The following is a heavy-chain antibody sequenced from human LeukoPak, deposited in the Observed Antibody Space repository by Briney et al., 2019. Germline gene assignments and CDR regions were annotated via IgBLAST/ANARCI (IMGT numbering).Heavy chain of an antibody. V-gene: IGHV3-15*01. D-gene: IGHD1/OR15-1a*01. CDR3: TTDRSQQYYFDY. Sequence: GSLRLSCAASGFTFSNAWMSWVRQAPGKGLEWVGRIKSKTDGGTTDYAAPVKGRFTISRDDSKNTLYLQMNSLKTEDTAVYYCTTDRSQQYYFDYWGQGTLVTVSS. J-gene: IGHJ4*02. CDR2: IKSKTDGGTT. CDR1: GFTFSNAW.